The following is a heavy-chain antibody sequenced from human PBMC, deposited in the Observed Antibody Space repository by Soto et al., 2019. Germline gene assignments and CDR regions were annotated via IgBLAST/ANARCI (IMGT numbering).Heavy chain of an antibody. CDR3: AKDRRADWESYYYYAMDV. V-gene: IGHV1-69*01. CDR2: IIPIYGTA. J-gene: IGHJ6*02. D-gene: IGHD1-26*01. Sequence: QAQLVQSGAEVKKPGSSVKVSCKASGGTFSSFTISWVRQAPGQGLEWMGGIIPIYGTANYAQKFQGRVTITADASTRTAYMELSSLRSEDTAVYYCAKDRRADWESYYYYAMDVWGQGTTVTVSS. CDR1: GGTFSSFT.